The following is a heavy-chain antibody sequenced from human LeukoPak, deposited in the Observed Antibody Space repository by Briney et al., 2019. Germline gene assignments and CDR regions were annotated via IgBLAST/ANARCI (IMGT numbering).Heavy chain of an antibody. V-gene: IGHV5-51*01. CDR1: GYSFTSYW. CDR2: IYPGDSDT. J-gene: IGHJ6*02. CDR3: ARRPYCGGDCYPRDYYYGMDV. Sequence: GGSLKISCKGSGYSFTSYWIGWVRQMPGKGLEWMGIIYPGDSDTRYSPSFQGQVTISADKSISTAYLQWSSLKASDTAMYYCARRPYCGGDCYPRDYYYGMDVWGQGTTVTVSS. D-gene: IGHD2-21*02.